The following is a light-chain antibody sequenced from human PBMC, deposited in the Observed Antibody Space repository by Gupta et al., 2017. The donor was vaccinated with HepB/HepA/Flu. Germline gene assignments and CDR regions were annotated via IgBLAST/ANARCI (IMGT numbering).Light chain of an antibody. V-gene: IGLV10-54*01. CDR3: SAWDSSLSARV. J-gene: IGLJ3*02. Sequence: QAGLTQPPSVSKGLRQTATLTCTGNSNNVGNQGAAWLQQHQGHPPKLLSYRNNNRPSGISERLSASRSGNTASLTITGLQPEDEADYYCSAWDSSLSARVFGGGIKLTVL. CDR2: RNN. CDR1: SNNVGNQG.